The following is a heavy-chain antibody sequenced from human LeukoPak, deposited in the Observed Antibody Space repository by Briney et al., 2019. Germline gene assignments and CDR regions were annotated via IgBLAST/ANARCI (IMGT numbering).Heavy chain of an antibody. CDR2: LSGSGGTT. CDR3: AKGGSTSRVTTARVVFGYYYFLDV. V-gene: IGHV3-23*01. Sequence: GGSLRLSCAAFGFTFRSHAMSWVRQPPGKGLEWVSSLSGSGGTTYHADSAKGRFRISRDNSQNKLSLQLKSLRAEDTAVYYCAKGGSTSRVTTARVVFGYYYFLDVWGKGTPVTVSS. D-gene: IGHD4-17*01. J-gene: IGHJ6*03. CDR1: GFTFRSHA.